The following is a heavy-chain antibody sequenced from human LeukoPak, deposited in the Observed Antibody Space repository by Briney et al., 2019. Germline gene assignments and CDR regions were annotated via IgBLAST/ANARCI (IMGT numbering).Heavy chain of an antibody. V-gene: IGHV4-59*01. CDR2: IYYSGST. J-gene: IGHJ5*02. CDR3: ARDRRGFDP. CDR1: GGSISGYY. Sequence: PSETLSLTCIVSGGSISGYYWSWIRQPPGKGLEWIGYIYYSGSTNYNPSLKSRVTISVDTSKNQSSLKLSSVTAADTAVYYCARDRRGFDPWGQGTLVTVSS.